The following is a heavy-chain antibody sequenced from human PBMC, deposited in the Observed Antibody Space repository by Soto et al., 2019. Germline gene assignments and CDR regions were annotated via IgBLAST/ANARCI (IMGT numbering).Heavy chain of an antibody. Sequence: GESLKISCKGSGYSFTSYWISWVRQMPGKGLEWMGRIDPSDSYTNYSPSFQGHVTISADKSISTAYLQWSSLKASDTAMYYCAGLALPDAGIAPPPDYWGQGTLVTVSS. D-gene: IGHD6-13*01. CDR2: IDPSDSYT. V-gene: IGHV5-10-1*01. CDR3: AGLALPDAGIAPPPDY. J-gene: IGHJ4*02. CDR1: GYSFTSYW.